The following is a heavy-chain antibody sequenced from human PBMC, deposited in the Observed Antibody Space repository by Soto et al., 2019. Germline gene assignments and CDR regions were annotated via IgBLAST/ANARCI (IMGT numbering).Heavy chain of an antibody. J-gene: IGHJ5*02. CDR2: IYYSGST. CDR3: ASYSGYDHWFDP. CDR1: GGSISSYY. Sequence: SETLSLTCTVSGGSISSYYWSWIRQPPGKGLEWIGYIYYSGSTNYNPSLKSRVTISVDTSKNQFSLKLSSVTAADTAVYYCASYSGYDHWFDPWGQGTLVTVS. D-gene: IGHD5-12*01. V-gene: IGHV4-59*01.